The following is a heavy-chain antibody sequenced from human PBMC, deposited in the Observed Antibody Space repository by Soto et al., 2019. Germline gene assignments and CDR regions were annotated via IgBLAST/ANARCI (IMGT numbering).Heavy chain of an antibody. CDR3: ARSGYIVVSMDV. Sequence: ASVKVSCKASGVTFSSYAISWVRQAPGQGLEWMGGIIPIFGTANHAQKFQGRVTITADESTSTAYMELSSLRSEDTAVYYCARSGYIVVSMDVWGQGTTVTVSS. D-gene: IGHD2-15*01. V-gene: IGHV1-69*13. J-gene: IGHJ6*02. CDR1: GVTFSSYA. CDR2: IIPIFGTA.